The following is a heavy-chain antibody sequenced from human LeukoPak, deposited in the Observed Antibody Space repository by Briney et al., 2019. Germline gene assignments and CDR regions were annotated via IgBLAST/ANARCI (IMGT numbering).Heavy chain of an antibody. J-gene: IGHJ4*02. CDR3: ARAGEIVGATSVDY. Sequence: SETLSLTCTVSGGSISSYFWSWIRQPPGKGLEWIGYIYYSGSTNYNPSLKSRVTISVDTSKNQFSLNLSSVTAADTAVYYCARAGEIVGATSVDYWGQGTLVTVSS. D-gene: IGHD1-26*01. CDR1: GGSISSYF. CDR2: IYYSGST. V-gene: IGHV4-59*01.